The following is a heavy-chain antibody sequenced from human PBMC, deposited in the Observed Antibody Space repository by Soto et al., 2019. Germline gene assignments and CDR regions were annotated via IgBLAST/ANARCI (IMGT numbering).Heavy chain of an antibody. CDR3: ATWLLREHGFDV. D-gene: IGHD6-19*01. V-gene: IGHV3-53*01. Sequence: DVQVVESGGALIQPGGSLRLSCAASGFTVNGKKYMTWVRQAPGKGLEWVSALYSTDGTYYADSVKGRFIVSIAKSRTTVYLQMNSLRPEDTAVYYCATWLLREHGFDVWGPGTMVTVSS. J-gene: IGHJ3*01. CDR1: GFTVNGKKY. CDR2: LYSTDGT.